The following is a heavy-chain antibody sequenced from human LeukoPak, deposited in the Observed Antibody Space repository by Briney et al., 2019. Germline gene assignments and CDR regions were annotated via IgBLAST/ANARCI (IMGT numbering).Heavy chain of an antibody. J-gene: IGHJ4*02. CDR1: GGSISSSISY. CDR3: ARHEGYTSGGFDY. V-gene: IGHV4-39*01. D-gene: IGHD6-19*01. CDR2: IYYSGST. Sequence: PSETLSLTCTVSGGSISSSISYGGWIRQPPGKGLEWIGSIYYSGSTYYNPSLESRVTISVDTSKNQFSLKLSSVTAADTAVYFCARHEGYTSGGFDYWGQGTLATVSS.